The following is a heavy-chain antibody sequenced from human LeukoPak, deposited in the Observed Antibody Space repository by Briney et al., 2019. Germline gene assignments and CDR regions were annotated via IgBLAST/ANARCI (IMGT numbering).Heavy chain of an antibody. D-gene: IGHD3-22*01. CDR1: GFTFSSYG. Sequence: QAGGSLRLSCAASGFTFSSYGMHWVRQAPGKGLEWVEVISYDGSNKYYADSVKGRFTISRDNSKNTLYLQMNSLRAEDTAVYYCAKLPYYYDSSGYSRQDAFDIWGQGTMVTVSS. CDR3: AKLPYYYDSSGYSRQDAFDI. J-gene: IGHJ3*02. CDR2: ISYDGSNK. V-gene: IGHV3-30*18.